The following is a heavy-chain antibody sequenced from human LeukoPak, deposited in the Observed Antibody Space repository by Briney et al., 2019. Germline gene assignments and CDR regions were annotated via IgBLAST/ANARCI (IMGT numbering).Heavy chain of an antibody. CDR3: AAVRCSSTSCLKYFQH. Sequence: GGSLKLSCAASGFTVSSNYMSWVRQAPGKGLEWVSVIYSGGSTYYADSVKGRFTISRDNSKNTLYLQMNSLRAEDTAVYYCAAVRCSSTSCLKYFQHWGQGTLVTVSS. J-gene: IGHJ1*01. V-gene: IGHV3-53*01. CDR2: IYSGGST. CDR1: GFTVSSNY. D-gene: IGHD2-2*01.